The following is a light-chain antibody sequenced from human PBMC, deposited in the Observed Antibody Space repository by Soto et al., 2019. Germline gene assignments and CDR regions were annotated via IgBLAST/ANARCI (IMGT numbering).Light chain of an antibody. J-gene: IGKJ1*01. CDR1: QSVNSSY. V-gene: IGKV3-20*01. CDR3: QQYGSSPQT. CDR2: GAS. Sequence: EIVLTQSPGTLSLSPGERATLSCRASQSVNSSYLAWYQQKPGRAPRLLNDGASSRATGIPDRFSGSGSGTDFTLTISRLEAEDFVVYYCQQYGSSPQTFGQGTKVEIK.